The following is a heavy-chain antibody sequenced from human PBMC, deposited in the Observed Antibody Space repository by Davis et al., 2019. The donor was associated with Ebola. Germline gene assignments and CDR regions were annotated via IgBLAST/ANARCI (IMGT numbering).Heavy chain of an antibody. CDR1: GFTFSSYW. CDR3: ARASYSSSSLNY. V-gene: IGHV4-34*01. D-gene: IGHD6-6*01. Sequence: GSLRLSCAASGFTFSSYWMSWVRQAPGKGLEWIGEIYHSGSTNYNPSLKSRVTISVDTSKNQFSLKLSSVTAADTAVYYCARASYSSSSLNYWGQGTLVTVSS. CDR2: IYHSGST. J-gene: IGHJ4*02.